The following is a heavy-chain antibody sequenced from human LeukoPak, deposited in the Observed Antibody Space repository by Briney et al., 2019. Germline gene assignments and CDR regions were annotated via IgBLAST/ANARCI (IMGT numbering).Heavy chain of an antibody. V-gene: IGHV3-33*06. Sequence: GSLRLSCAASGFTFSSYGMHWVRQAPGKGLEWVAVIWYDGSNKYYADSVKGRFTISRDNSKNTLYLQMNSLRAEDTAVYYCAKGLDWYCSGGSCYNIDYWGQGTLVTVSS. D-gene: IGHD2-15*01. J-gene: IGHJ4*02. CDR3: AKGLDWYCSGGSCYNIDY. CDR1: GFTFSSYG. CDR2: IWYDGSNK.